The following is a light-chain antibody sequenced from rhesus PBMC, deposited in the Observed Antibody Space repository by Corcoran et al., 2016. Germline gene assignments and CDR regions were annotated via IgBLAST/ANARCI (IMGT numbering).Light chain of an antibody. Sequence: DIQMTQSPSSLSASVGDRVTITCRASQGISSYLAWYQQKPGKAPKLLIKSASSLQSGGPSRFSGRGSGTEFTLTISSLQPEEFASYYYRQHNDYPLTFGRGTKVELK. CDR2: SAS. V-gene: IGKV1-25*01. CDR1: QGISSY. CDR3: RQHNDYPLT. J-gene: IGKJ4*01.